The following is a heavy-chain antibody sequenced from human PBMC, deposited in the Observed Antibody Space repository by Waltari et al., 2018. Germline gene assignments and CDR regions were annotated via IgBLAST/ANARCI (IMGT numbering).Heavy chain of an antibody. Sequence: LQIEQSETEVTKPGVSVKVSCQPYRNNFIIYYVHWVRQAPGQGLEWMGWVNPNSGGTMYLRKFEGWVTFSTDTSVNTAYMEVTRLKSDDTATYFCARARAWGPKAFDVWGQGTRLTVSS. V-gene: IGHV1-2*04. D-gene: IGHD7-27*01. CDR3: ARARAWGPKAFDV. J-gene: IGHJ3*01. CDR1: RNNFIIYY. CDR2: VNPNSGGT.